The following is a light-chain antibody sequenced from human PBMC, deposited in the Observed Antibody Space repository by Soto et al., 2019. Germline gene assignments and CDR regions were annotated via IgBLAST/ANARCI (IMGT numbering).Light chain of an antibody. CDR2: EVS. CDR1: SSDVGGYNS. CDR3: YSYRHSTTLV. V-gene: IGLV2-14*01. J-gene: IGLJ1*01. Sequence: QSALTQPASVSGSPGQSITISCTGTSSDVGGYNSVSWFQQHPSKAPKHIIYEVSHRPSGVSIRSSGCESGNTASLTISGLQAEEEADYYCYSYRHSTTLVFGTGTKLTVL.